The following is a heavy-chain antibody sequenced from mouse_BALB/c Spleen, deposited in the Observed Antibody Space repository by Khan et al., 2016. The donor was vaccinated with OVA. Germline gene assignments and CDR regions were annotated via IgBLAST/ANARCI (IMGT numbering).Heavy chain of an antibody. V-gene: IGHV1S81*02. D-gene: IGHD2-10*01. CDR1: GYTFTYYW. CDR3: ARNAYFGNYFDY. J-gene: IGHJ2*01. CDR2: IYPGDGRA. Sequence: QVQLQQSGAELVKPGASVKLSCKASGYTFTYYWVHWVKQGPGQGLEWIGEIYPGDGRANYNEKFKNKASLTVDRSSSTAYMQLSSLTSEDSAVYYCARNAYFGNYFDYWGQGTTLTVSS.